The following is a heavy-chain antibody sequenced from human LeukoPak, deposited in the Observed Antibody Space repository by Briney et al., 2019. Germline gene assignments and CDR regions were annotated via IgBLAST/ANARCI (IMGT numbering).Heavy chain of an antibody. CDR2: INHSGST. V-gene: IGHV4-34*01. CDR3: ARHDEYCSGGSCLDSWFDP. D-gene: IGHD2-15*01. J-gene: IGHJ5*02. Sequence: GSLRLSCAASGFTFSSYWMSWVRQPPGKGLEWIGEINHSGSTNYDPSLKSRVTISVDTSKNQFSLKLSSVTAADTAVYYCARHDEYCSGGSCLDSWFDPWGQGTLVTVSS. CDR1: GFTFSSYW.